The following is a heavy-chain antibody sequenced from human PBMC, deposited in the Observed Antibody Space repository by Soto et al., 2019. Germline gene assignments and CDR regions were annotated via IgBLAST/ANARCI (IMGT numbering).Heavy chain of an antibody. CDR2: ISYDGSNK. CDR3: ARDKSPYSSGWHNRHFDY. Sequence: QVQLVESGGGVVQPGRSLRLSCAASGFTLSSYAMHWVRQAPGKGLEWVAVISYDGSNKYYADSVKGRFTISRDNFKNTLYLQMNSLRAEDTAVYYCARDKSPYSSGWHNRHFDYWGQGTLVTVSS. J-gene: IGHJ4*02. CDR1: GFTLSSYA. D-gene: IGHD6-19*01. V-gene: IGHV3-30-3*01.